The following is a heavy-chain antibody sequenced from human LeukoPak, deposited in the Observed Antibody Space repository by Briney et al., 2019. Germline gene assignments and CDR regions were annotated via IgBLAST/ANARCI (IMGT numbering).Heavy chain of an antibody. Sequence: PGGSLRLSCAASGFTFSDYYMSWIRQAPGKGLEWVSYISSSGSTIYYADSVKGRFTISRDNAKNTLYLHMNSLRAEDTAVYYCARAPPSSGYAYHFDIWGQGTMVTVSS. D-gene: IGHD5-18*01. CDR2: ISSSGSTI. V-gene: IGHV3-11*04. J-gene: IGHJ3*02. CDR1: GFTFSDYY. CDR3: ARAPPSSGYAYHFDI.